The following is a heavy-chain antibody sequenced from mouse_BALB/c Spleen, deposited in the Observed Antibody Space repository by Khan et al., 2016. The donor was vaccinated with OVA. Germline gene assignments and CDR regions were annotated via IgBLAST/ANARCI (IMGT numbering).Heavy chain of an antibody. CDR1: GFTFSSFG. CDR3: ARQYSNSFFEY. J-gene: IGHJ2*01. CDR2: ISSGGSYT. D-gene: IGHD2-5*01. Sequence: EVELVESGGDLVKPGGSLKLSYAASGFTFSSFGMSWIRQTPDKRLEWVATISSGGSYTYYPDSVKGRFTISRDNAKNTLYLQMSSLKSEDTAMYYCARQYSNSFFEYWGQGTTLTVSS. V-gene: IGHV5-6*01.